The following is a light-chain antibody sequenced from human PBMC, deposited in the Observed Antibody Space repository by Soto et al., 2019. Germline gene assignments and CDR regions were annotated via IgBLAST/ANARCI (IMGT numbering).Light chain of an antibody. J-gene: IGLJ3*02. Sequence: QSALTQPASVSGSPGQSITISCTGTSSDVGGYNYVSWYQQHPGKAPKLMIYEVSNRPSGVSNRFSGSKSGNTASLTISGLQAEDEADYYCSSCTSSNTWVFGRGTKLTVL. CDR1: SSDVGGYNY. V-gene: IGLV2-14*01. CDR3: SSCTSSNTWV. CDR2: EVS.